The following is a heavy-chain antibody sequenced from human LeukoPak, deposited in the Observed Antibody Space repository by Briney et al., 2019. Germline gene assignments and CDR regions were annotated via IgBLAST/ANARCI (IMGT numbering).Heavy chain of an antibody. CDR3: TRGPHPRCSSSGCYLDY. Sequence: GGSLRLSCTTSGFTFGDYAMSWVRQAPGKGLEWAGFIQGKAYGGATEYAASVKGRFSISRDDSKSIANLQMNNLKTEDTVVYYCTRGPHPRCSSSGCYLDYWGQGTLVTVSS. J-gene: IGHJ4*02. CDR2: IQGKAYGGAT. CDR1: GFTFGDYA. D-gene: IGHD2-2*01. V-gene: IGHV3-49*04.